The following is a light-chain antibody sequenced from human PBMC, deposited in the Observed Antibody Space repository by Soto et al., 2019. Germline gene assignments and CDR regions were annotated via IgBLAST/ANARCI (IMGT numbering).Light chain of an antibody. CDR2: EVR. Sequence: QSALTQPASVSGSIGQSITISCTGTASDIGDNNYVSWYQHHPGKAPKLIIFEVRFRPSGVSSRFSGSKSGDTASLTISGLQAEDEADYYCCSYTYSSLGFGGGTKLTVL. CDR3: CSYTYSSLG. J-gene: IGLJ2*01. V-gene: IGLV2-14*01. CDR1: ASDIGDNNY.